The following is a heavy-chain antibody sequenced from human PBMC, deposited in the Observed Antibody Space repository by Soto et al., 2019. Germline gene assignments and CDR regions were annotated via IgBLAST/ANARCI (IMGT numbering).Heavy chain of an antibody. V-gene: IGHV4-31*03. CDR1: GGSISSGGYY. Sequence: SETLSLTCTVSGGSISSGGYYWSWIRQHPGKGLEWIGYIYYSGSTYYNPSLKSRVTTSVDTSKNQFSLKLSSVTAADTAVYYCARRAEYYYYGMDVWGQGTTVTVSS. J-gene: IGHJ6*02. CDR2: IYYSGST. CDR3: ARRAEYYYYGMDV.